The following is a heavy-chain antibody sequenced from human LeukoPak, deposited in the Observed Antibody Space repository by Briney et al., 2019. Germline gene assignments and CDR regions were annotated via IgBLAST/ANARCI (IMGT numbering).Heavy chain of an antibody. D-gene: IGHD3-3*01. Sequence: SETLSLTCTVSGGSISSYYWSWIRQPPGKGLEWIGYIYYSGSTNYNPSLKGRVTISVDTSKNQFSLKLSSVTAADTAVYYCARDGENAFDIWGQGTMVTVSS. CDR1: GGSISSYY. V-gene: IGHV4-59*01. J-gene: IGHJ3*02. CDR3: ARDGENAFDI. CDR2: IYYSGST.